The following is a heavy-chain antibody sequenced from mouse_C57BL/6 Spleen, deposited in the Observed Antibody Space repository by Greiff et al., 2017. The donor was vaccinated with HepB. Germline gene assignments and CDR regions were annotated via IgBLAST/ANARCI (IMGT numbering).Heavy chain of an antibody. Sequence: VQLQQSGPELVKPGASVKISCKASGYTFTDYYMNWVKQSHGKSLEWIGDINPNNGGTSYNQKFKGKATLTVDKSSSTAYMELRSLTSEDSAVYYCARNPTLTTVVATDYWGQGTTLTVSS. J-gene: IGHJ2*01. CDR1: GYTFTDYY. CDR3: ARNPTLTTVVATDY. V-gene: IGHV1-26*01. CDR2: INPNNGGT. D-gene: IGHD1-1*01.